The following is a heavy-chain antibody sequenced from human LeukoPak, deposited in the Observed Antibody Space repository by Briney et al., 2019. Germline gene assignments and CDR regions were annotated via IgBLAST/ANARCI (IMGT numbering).Heavy chain of an antibody. V-gene: IGHV4-59*01. CDR3: ARGGVGATSFNFDY. Sequence: PSETLSLTCAVSGDSISSYYWNWIRLPPGKGLEWIGHMYDSGSTNYNPSLKSRITISVDTPKNQFSLRLSSVTAADTAVYYCARGGVGATSFNFDYWGQGTLVTVSS. CDR1: GDSISSYY. CDR2: MYDSGST. D-gene: IGHD1-26*01. J-gene: IGHJ4*02.